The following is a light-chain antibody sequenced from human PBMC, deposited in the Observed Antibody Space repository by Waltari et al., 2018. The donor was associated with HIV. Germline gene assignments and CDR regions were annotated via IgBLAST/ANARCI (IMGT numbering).Light chain of an antibody. CDR3: QQYAASPLT. CDR1: QSVPRAS. J-gene: IGKJ4*01. CDR2: GAS. V-gene: IGKV3-20*01. Sequence: EIVLTQSPGTLSLSPGERATLSCRASQSVPRASLAGYQQKPGQAPRLLIYGASSRAPGIPDRFSGSGAVTDFILTISRLEPEDCAVYYCQQYAASPLTFGGGTKVEIK.